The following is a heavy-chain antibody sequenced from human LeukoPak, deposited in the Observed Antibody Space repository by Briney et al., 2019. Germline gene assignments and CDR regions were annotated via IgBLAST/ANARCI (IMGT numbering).Heavy chain of an antibody. CDR3: ARGGRLRSAVYYMDV. D-gene: IGHD5-12*01. V-gene: IGHV1-8*01. Sequence: ASVKVSCKASGYTFTSYDINWVRQATGQGLEWMGWMNPNSGNTGYAQKFQGRVTMTRNTSISTAYMELSSLRSEDAAVYYCARGGRLRSAVYYMDVWGKGTTVTVSS. J-gene: IGHJ6*03. CDR1: GYTFTSYD. CDR2: MNPNSGNT.